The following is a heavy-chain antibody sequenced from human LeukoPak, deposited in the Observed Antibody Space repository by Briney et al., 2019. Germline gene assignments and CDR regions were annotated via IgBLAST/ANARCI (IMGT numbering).Heavy chain of an antibody. D-gene: IGHD3-22*01. CDR3: ARVLNYYDSSGYEDY. V-gene: IGHV3-11*06. CDR1: GFTFSDYY. J-gene: IGHJ4*02. Sequence: GGSLRLSCAASGFTFSDYYMSWIRQAPGKGLEWVSYISSSSSYTNYADSVKGRFIISRDNAKNSLYLQMNSLRAEDTAVYYCARVLNYYDSSGYEDYWGQGTLVTVSS. CDR2: ISSSSSYT.